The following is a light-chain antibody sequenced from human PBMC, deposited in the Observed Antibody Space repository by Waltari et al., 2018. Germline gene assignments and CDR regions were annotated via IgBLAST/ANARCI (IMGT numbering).Light chain of an antibody. J-gene: IGKJ1*01. V-gene: IGKV1-5*03. CDR1: QSIRNW. Sequence: DIQTTQSPSTLSASVGDRFTITCRASQSIRNWLAWYQQKPGRAPKLLIYQASNLESGVPSRFSGSGSGSQFTLTISSLQPDDFATYYCQQYNNYFWTFGQGTKVEIK. CDR3: QQYNNYFWT. CDR2: QAS.